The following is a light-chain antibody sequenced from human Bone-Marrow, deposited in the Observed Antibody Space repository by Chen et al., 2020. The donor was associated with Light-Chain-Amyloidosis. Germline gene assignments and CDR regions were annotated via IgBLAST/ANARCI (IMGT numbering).Light chain of an antibody. Sequence: QSALTQPPSLSAAPGQNVTISCSGSSSNIGKNYVSWYQQLPGTAPKLLFYDSNKRPSGIPYRFSGTQSRTSAALGITGLQTGDEADYYCGAWDISLSGRVFGGGTRLTV. V-gene: IGLV1-51*01. CDR1: SSNIGKNY. J-gene: IGLJ3*02. CDR2: DSN. CDR3: GAWDISLSGRV.